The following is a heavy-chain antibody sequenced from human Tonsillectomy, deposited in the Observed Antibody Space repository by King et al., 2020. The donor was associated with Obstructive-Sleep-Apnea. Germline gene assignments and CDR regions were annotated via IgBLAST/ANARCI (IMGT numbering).Heavy chain of an antibody. CDR2: ISGGGGST. D-gene: IGHD3-16*01. J-gene: IGHJ4*02. Sequence: GGLVQPGGSLILSCAASGFMFSTYAMNWVRQTPGKGLEWVSGISGGGGSTNYADSVKGRFTISRDNSNNTLYLQMSSLRAEETAIYYCAKDFAGGIIDSWGQGTLVTVSS. CDR3: AKDFAGGIIDS. CDR1: GFMFSTYA. V-gene: IGHV3-23*01.